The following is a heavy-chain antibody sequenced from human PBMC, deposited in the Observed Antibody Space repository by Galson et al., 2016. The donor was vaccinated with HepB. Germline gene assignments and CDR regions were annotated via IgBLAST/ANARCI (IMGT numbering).Heavy chain of an antibody. CDR2: IWDDGSTK. CDR3: ASDRNYDGDYSLDY. J-gene: IGHJ4*02. Sequence: SLRLSCAASGFTLRSYGMHWVRQAPGKGLEWVAIIWDDGSTKYYAESVKGRFTISRDNSKKKLYLQMNSLRAEDTAAYYCASDRNYDGDYSLDYWGQGTLVTVSS. D-gene: IGHD4-17*01. CDR1: GFTLRSYG. V-gene: IGHV3-33*01.